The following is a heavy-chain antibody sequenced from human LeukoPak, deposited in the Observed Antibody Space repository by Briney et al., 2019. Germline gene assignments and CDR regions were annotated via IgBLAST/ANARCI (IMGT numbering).Heavy chain of an antibody. Sequence: GGSLRLSCAASGFTFSSYGMSWVRQAPGKGLEWVSSISSSSSYIYYADSVKGRFTISRDNAKNSLYLQMNSLRAEDTAVYYCARDGDASSYYDFWSVQYYFDYWGQGTLVTVSS. V-gene: IGHV3-21*01. D-gene: IGHD3-3*01. CDR1: GFTFSSYG. CDR2: ISSSSSYI. J-gene: IGHJ4*02. CDR3: ARDGDASSYYDFWSVQYYFDY.